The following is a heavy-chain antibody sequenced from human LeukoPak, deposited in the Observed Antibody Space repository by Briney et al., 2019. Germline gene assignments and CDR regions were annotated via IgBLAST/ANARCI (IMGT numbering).Heavy chain of an antibody. V-gene: IGHV1-69*13. D-gene: IGHD2-2*01. J-gene: IGHJ3*01. CDR2: IIPIFGTA. Sequence: SVKVSCKTSGGIFKSYALSWVRQAPGQGLEWMGGIIPIFGTANYAESFKGRVAFTADESTSTVYMELSRLRSEDTAVYYCARGKVVPDALWNHAFDVWGQGAMATVSS. CDR1: GGIFKSYA. CDR3: ARGKVVPDALWNHAFDV.